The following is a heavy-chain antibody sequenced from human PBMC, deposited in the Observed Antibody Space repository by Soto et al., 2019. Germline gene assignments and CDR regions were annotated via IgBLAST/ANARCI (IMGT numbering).Heavy chain of an antibody. CDR2: ISSNGRTI. CDR3: ARVGVVGARSLGF. D-gene: IGHD1-26*01. Sequence: PGGSLRLSCAASGFTFSSYEMNWVRQAPGEGLEWVSYISSNGRTIDYADSVKGRFTISRDNAKKSLYLQLNSLRAEDTAVYYCARVGVVGARSLGFWGQGTLVTVSS. J-gene: IGHJ4*02. V-gene: IGHV3-48*03. CDR1: GFTFSSYE.